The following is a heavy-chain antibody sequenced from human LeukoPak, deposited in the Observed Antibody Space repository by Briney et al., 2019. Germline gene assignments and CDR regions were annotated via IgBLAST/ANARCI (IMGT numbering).Heavy chain of an antibody. J-gene: IGHJ4*02. CDR2: IYTSGST. D-gene: IGHD6-6*01. CDR1: GGSISSGSYY. CDR3: ARGSIAARPDGLFDY. Sequence: SQTLSLTCTVSGGSISSGSYYWSWIRQPAGTGLEWIGRIYTSGSTNYNPSLKSRVTISVDTSKNQFSLKLSSVTAADTAVCYCARGSIAARPDGLFDYWGQGTLVTVSS. V-gene: IGHV4-61*02.